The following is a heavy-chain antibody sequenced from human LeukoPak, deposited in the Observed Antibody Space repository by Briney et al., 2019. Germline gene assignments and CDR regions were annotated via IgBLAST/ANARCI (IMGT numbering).Heavy chain of an antibody. J-gene: IGHJ3*02. V-gene: IGHV1-8*01. CDR3: AREGNWNDAFDI. Sequence: GASVKVSCKASGYTFTSYDIKWVRQATGQGLEWMGWMNPNSGNTGYAQKFQGRVTMTRNTSISTAYMELSSLRSEDTAVYYCAREGNWNDAFDIWGQGTMVTVSS. CDR2: MNPNSGNT. CDR1: GYTFTSYD. D-gene: IGHD1-20*01.